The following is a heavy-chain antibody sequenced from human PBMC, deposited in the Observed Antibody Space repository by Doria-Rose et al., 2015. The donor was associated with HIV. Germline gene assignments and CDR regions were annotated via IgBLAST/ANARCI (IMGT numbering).Heavy chain of an antibody. D-gene: IGHD6-13*01. CDR3: ARIKSSRWYHKYYFDF. CDR1: GVSLSSPGMG. Sequence: SGPVLVKPTETLTLTCTVSGVSLSSPGMGVSWIRQPPGKALEWLANIFSDDERSYKTSLKSRLTISRGTSESQVVLTMTDMNPVDTATYYCARIKSSRWYHKYYFDFWGQGTQVIVSA. J-gene: IGHJ4*02. V-gene: IGHV2-26*01. CDR2: IFSDDER.